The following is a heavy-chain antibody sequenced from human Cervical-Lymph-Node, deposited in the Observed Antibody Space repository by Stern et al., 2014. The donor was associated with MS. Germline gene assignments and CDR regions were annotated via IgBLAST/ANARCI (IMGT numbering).Heavy chain of an antibody. CDR1: GFTISSYD. J-gene: IGHJ4*02. D-gene: IGHD3-22*01. CDR2: IGTAGDT. CDR3: ARARTSYYDSSNYFDY. Sequence: MQLVQSGGGLVQPGGSLRLSCAASGFTISSYDMHWVRQATGKGLEWVSAIGTAGDTYYPGSVKGRFTISRENAKNSLYLQMNSLRAGDTAVYYCARARTSYYDSSNYFDYWGQGTLVTVSS. V-gene: IGHV3-13*01.